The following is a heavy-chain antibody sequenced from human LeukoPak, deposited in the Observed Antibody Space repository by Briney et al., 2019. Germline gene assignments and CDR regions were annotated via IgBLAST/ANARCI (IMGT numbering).Heavy chain of an antibody. J-gene: IGHJ1*01. D-gene: IGHD6-13*01. CDR2: MLYSGST. Sequence: SETLSLTCTVSGGSISRYYWTWIRQPPGKGLEWIGYMLYSGSTNYNPSLKSRVTISLDTSKNQFSLKLSSVTAADTAVYYCARHLLAAVNPEGCFQHWGQGTLVTVSS. CDR3: ARHLLAAVNPEGCFQH. CDR1: GGSISRYY. V-gene: IGHV4-59*08.